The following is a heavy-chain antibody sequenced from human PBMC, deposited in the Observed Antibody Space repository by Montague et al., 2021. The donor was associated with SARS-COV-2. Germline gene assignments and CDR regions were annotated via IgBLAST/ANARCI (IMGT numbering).Heavy chain of an antibody. Sequence: SETLSLTCSVSSGSIISSGYYWGWIRQPPGKELGWIGNIYYSGTTYYNPSLQSRGTISVDTSKNHLSLRLSSVTAADTAVYFCARGMIRGVTTPFDYWGRGSQVTVSS. CDR2: IYYSGTT. D-gene: IGHD3-10*01. CDR1: SGSIISSGYY. V-gene: IGHV4-39*02. J-gene: IGHJ4*02. CDR3: ARGMIRGVTTPFDY.